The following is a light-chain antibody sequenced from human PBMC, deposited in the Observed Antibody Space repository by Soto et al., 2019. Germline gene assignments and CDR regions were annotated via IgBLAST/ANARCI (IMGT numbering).Light chain of an antibody. Sequence: QCVLTQPASASGRPGQAVTISCSGSSSNIGTSSVHWYKHLPGTAPKPLIYTNDQRPSGVPDRFSGSKSGTSASLAISGLQSEDEADYYWAVWDARLNGHVFGAGTKVTVL. CDR2: TND. V-gene: IGLV1-44*01. CDR1: SSNIGTSS. CDR3: AVWDARLNGHV. J-gene: IGLJ1*01.